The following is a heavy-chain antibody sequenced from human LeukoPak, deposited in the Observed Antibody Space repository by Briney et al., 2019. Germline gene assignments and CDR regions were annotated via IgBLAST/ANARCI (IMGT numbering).Heavy chain of an antibody. V-gene: IGHV3-53*01. CDR2: IYSGGGT. J-gene: IGHJ4*02. CDR1: GFTFSSYS. D-gene: IGHD3-10*01. CDR3: ARGWFGDY. Sequence: GGSLRLSCAASGFTFSSYSMNWVRQAPGKGLEWVSIIYSGGGTYYADSVRGRFTISRDISRNTLSLQMNSLRVEDTAVYYCARGWFGDYWGQGTLVTVSS.